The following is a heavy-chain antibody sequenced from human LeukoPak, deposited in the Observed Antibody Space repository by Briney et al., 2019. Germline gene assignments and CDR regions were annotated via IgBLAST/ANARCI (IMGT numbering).Heavy chain of an antibody. Sequence: ASETLSLTCTVSGGSIRSSYYYWGWIRQPPGKGLEWIGSIYYTGSTYYNPSLKSRLTISVDTSTNQFSLKLSSVTAADTAVYYCVRQKGSASSWSDFDYWVQGTLVTVSS. CDR1: GGSIRSSYYY. CDR2: IYYTGST. J-gene: IGHJ4*02. V-gene: IGHV4-39*01. CDR3: VRQKGSASSWSDFDY. D-gene: IGHD6-6*01.